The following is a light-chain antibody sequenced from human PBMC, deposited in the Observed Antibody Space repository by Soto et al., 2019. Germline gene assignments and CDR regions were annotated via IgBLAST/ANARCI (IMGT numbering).Light chain of an antibody. J-gene: IGKJ5*01. V-gene: IGKV3-15*01. CDR2: DAS. CDR1: QSVSSN. CDR3: QQYHNWPIT. Sequence: IVMTQSPATLSVSPGESATLSVRASQSVSSNLAWHQQKPGQAPRLLMYDASTRATGISARFSGSGSGTEFTLTISSLQSEDFAVYYCQQYHNWPITFGQGTRLEIK.